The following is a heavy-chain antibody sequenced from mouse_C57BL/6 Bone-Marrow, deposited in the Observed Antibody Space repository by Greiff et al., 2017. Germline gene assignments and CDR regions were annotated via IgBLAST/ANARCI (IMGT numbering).Heavy chain of an antibody. CDR3: ARDQGDGYDGGYAMDY. V-gene: IGHV5-16*01. D-gene: IGHD2-2*01. Sequence: EVKLVESEGGLVQPGSSMKLSCTASGFTFSDYYMAWVRQVPEKGLEWVANINYDGSSTYYLDSLKSRFIISRDNAKNILYLQMSSLKSEDTATYYGARDQGDGYDGGYAMDYWGQGTSVTVSS. CDR2: INYDGSST. J-gene: IGHJ4*01. CDR1: GFTFSDYY.